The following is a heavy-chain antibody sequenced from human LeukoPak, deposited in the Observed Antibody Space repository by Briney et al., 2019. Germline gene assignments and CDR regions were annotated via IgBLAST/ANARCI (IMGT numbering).Heavy chain of an antibody. D-gene: IGHD2-2*01. Sequence: SETLSLTCAVYIDSFSNYHWNWIRQPPAKGMEWIGEVNESGGTNISPSLRSRVTISVDTSKNQFSLKLSSVTAADTAVYYCARMRSRSLGDYWGQGTLVTVSS. CDR2: VNESGGT. CDR1: IDSFSNYH. J-gene: IGHJ4*02. CDR3: ARMRSRSLGDY. V-gene: IGHV4-34*01.